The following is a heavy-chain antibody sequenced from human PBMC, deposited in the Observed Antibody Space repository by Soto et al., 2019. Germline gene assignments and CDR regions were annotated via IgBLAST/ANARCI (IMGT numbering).Heavy chain of an antibody. J-gene: IGHJ3*02. CDR2: ISSSSSYI. CDR3: ARVLWFGEPPDAFDI. CDR1: GFTFSSYS. D-gene: IGHD3-10*01. V-gene: IGHV3-21*01. Sequence: GGSLRLSCAASGFTFSSYSMNWVRQAPGKGLEWVSSISSSSSYIYYADSVKGRFTISRDNTKNSLYLQMNSLRAEDTAVYYCARVLWFGEPPDAFDIWGQGTMVTVSS.